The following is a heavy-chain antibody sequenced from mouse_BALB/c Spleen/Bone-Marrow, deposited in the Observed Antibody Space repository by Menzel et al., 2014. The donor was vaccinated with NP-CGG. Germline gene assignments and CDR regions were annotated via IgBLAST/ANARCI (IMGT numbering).Heavy chain of an antibody. D-gene: IGHD1-1*01. J-gene: IGHJ4*01. Sequence: VKLEESGPSLVQPSQSLSITCTVFGFSLTSYGVHWVRQSPGKGLEWLGVIWRGGSTDYNAAFMSRLSITKDNSKSQVFFKMNSLQADDTAIYYCAKNIGYYYGSSYYAMDYWGQGTSVTVSS. V-gene: IGHV2-5-1*01. CDR1: GFSLTSYG. CDR3: AKNIGYYYGSSYYAMDY. CDR2: IWRGGST.